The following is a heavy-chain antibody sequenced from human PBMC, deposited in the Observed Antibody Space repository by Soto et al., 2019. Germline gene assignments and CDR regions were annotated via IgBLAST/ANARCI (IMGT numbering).Heavy chain of an antibody. V-gene: IGHV3-49*04. CDR1: GFTFGDYA. Sequence: GGSLRLSCTASGFTFGDYAMSWVRQAPGKGLEWVGFIRSKAYGGTTEYAASVKGRFTISRDDSKSIAYLQMNSLKTEDTAVYYCTRGDDILTGYYFDYWGQGTLVTVSS. CDR2: IRSKAYGGTT. J-gene: IGHJ4*02. D-gene: IGHD3-9*01. CDR3: TRGDDILTGYYFDY.